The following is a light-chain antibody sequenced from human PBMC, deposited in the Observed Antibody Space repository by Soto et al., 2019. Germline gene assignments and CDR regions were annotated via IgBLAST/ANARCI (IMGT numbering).Light chain of an antibody. CDR3: QQYASSPLT. J-gene: IGKJ4*01. CDR1: QSVRSNY. CDR2: GAS. V-gene: IGKV3-20*01. Sequence: EIVLTQSPGTLSLSSGERATLSCRASQSVRSNYLAWYQQRPGQAPRLLIYGASRRSTGIPDRFGGSGSGTDCALTISRLEPEDLAVYYCQQYASSPLTFGGGTKVEIQ.